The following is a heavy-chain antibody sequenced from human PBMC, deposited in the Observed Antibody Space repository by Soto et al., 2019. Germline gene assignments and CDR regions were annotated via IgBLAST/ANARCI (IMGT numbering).Heavy chain of an antibody. CDR3: ARVSSGWVGFDP. D-gene: IGHD6-19*01. CDR1: GGSFSGYY. V-gene: IGHV4-34*01. CDR2: INHSGST. Sequence: PSETLSLTCAVYGGSFSGYYWSWIRQPPGKGLEWIGEINHSGSTNYNPSLKSRVTISVDTSKNQFSLKLSSVTAADTAVYYCARVSSGWVGFDPWGQGTLVTVSS. J-gene: IGHJ5*02.